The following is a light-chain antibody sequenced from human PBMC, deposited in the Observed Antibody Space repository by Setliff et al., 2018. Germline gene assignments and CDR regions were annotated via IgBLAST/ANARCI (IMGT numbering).Light chain of an antibody. CDR3: CSYTSSDTVV. V-gene: IGLV2-14*01. CDR2: EVS. Sequence: QSALAQPASVSGSPGQSITISCTGTSSDVGGYKYVSWHQQHPGKAPKLMIYEVSNRPSGVSNRFSGSKSGNTASLTISGLQAEDEADYYCCSYTSSDTVVFGTGTKVTVL. J-gene: IGLJ1*01. CDR1: SSDVGGYKY.